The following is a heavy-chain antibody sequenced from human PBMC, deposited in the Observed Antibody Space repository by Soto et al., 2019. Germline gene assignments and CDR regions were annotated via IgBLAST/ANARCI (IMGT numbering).Heavy chain of an antibody. D-gene: IGHD6-13*01. J-gene: IGHJ6*03. CDR2: IYYSGRT. Sequence: SETLSLTCTVSGGSISSYYWSWIRQPPGKGLEWIGYIYYSGRTNYNPSLNSRVTISVDTSKNQFPLKLSSVTAADTAVYYCARVSSSWYNYYYYYYTDVWGKGTTVTVSS. CDR3: ARVSSSWYNYYYYYYTDV. CDR1: GGSISSYY. V-gene: IGHV4-59*01.